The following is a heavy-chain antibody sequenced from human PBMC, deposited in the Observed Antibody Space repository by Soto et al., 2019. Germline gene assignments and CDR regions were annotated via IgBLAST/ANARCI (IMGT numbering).Heavy chain of an antibody. CDR2: IDSDDGTT. D-gene: IGHD6-13*01. CDR1: GFDFGDYY. CDR3: VRPYYSSSWFPFDR. Sequence: PGGSLRLSCTASGFDFGDYYMSWIRQAPGKGLEWASYIDSDDGTTYYTDSVKGRFTISRDNAKNSLYLQMNSLRVEDTALYYCVRPYYSSSWFPFDRWGQGTLATVSS. V-gene: IGHV3-11*01. J-gene: IGHJ4*02.